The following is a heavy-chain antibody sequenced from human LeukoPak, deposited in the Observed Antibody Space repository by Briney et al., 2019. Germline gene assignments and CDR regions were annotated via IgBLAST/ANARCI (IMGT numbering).Heavy chain of an antibody. Sequence: SETLSLTCTVSGGSISSYYWSWMRQPPGKGLEWIGYIYYTGSTNYNPSLKSRVTISVDTSKNQFSLKLSSVTAADTAVYYCAREGGYCSGGSCAPYWGQGALVTVSS. CDR3: AREGGYCSGGSCAPY. V-gene: IGHV4-59*01. CDR1: GGSISSYY. CDR2: IYYTGST. J-gene: IGHJ4*02. D-gene: IGHD2-15*01.